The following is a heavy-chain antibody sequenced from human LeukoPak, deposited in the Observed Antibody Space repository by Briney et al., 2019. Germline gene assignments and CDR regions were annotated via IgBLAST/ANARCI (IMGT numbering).Heavy chain of an antibody. Sequence: SETLSLTCTVSGGSISSGGYYWSWIRQHPGKGLEGIGYIYYSGSTYYNPSLKSRVTISVDTSKNQFSLKLSSVTAADTAVYYCARFMILYGMDVWGQGTTVTVSS. D-gene: IGHD3-16*01. CDR1: GGSISSGGYY. J-gene: IGHJ6*02. V-gene: IGHV4-31*03. CDR2: IYYSGST. CDR3: ARFMILYGMDV.